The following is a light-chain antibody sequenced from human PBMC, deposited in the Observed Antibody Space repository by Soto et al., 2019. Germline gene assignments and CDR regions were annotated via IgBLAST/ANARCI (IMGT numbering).Light chain of an antibody. CDR3: CSHAGRGSVL. CDR1: SSDVGGYIF. V-gene: IGLV2-8*01. J-gene: IGLJ2*01. Sequence: QSALTQPPSASGSPGQSVTISCTGTSSDVGGYIFVSWYQQHPGKAPKLMIYDVNKRPSGVPDRFSGSKSGNTASLTISGLQAEDEADYYCCSHAGRGSVLFGGGTKVTVL. CDR2: DVN.